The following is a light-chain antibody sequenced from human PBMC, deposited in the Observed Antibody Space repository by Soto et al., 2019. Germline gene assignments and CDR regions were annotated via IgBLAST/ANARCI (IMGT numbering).Light chain of an antibody. J-gene: IGLJ1*01. V-gene: IGLV1-44*01. CDR3: AAWDDSLNGYV. Sequence: QSVLTPPPSASGTPGQRVTISCSGSSSNIGSNTVNWYQQLPGTAPKLLIYSNNQRPSGVPDRFSGSKSGTSASLAISGLQSEDEADYYCAAWDDSLNGYVFGTGTQLTVL. CDR2: SNN. CDR1: SSNIGSNT.